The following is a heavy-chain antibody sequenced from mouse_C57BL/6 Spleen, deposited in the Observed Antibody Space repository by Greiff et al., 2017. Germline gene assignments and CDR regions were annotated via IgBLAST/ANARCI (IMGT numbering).Heavy chain of an antibody. CDR1: GFTFSDYY. Sequence: EVQRVESGGGLVQPGGSLKLSCAASGFTFSDYYMYWVRQTPEKRLEWVAYISNGGGSTYYPDTVKGRFTISRDNAKNTLYLQMSRLKSEDTAMYYCARHKLGAWFAYWGQGTLVTVSA. J-gene: IGHJ3*01. D-gene: IGHD4-1*01. CDR2: ISNGGGST. V-gene: IGHV5-12*01. CDR3: ARHKLGAWFAY.